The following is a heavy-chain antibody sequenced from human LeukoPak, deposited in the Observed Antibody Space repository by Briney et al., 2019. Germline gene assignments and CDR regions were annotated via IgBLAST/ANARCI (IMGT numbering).Heavy chain of an antibody. CDR1: GYAFTGYS. J-gene: IGHJ5*02. V-gene: IGHV1-2*02. CDR3: ARDQSEDFINWFDP. CDR2: INPNTGGT. Sequence: ASVKVSCKASGYAFTGYSIHWVRQAPGQGLEWMGWINPNTGGTNYAQNFQGRVTMTRDTSISTAYMELSSLTSDDTAVYYCARDQSEDFINWFDPWGQGTLVTVSS. D-gene: IGHD2/OR15-2a*01.